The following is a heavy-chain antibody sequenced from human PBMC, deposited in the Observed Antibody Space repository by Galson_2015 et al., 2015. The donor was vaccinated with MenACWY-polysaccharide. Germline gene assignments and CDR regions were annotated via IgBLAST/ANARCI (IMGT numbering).Heavy chain of an antibody. CDR3: AKISITTENFDH. Sequence: SLRLSCAASGFTFSSYSMGWVRQPPGRGLEWVSAIDPSGTYTPSADSVKGRFSISRDNSKNMLYQQMNSLRADDTAVYYCAKISITTENFDHWGQGTLVTVSS. D-gene: IGHD3-10*01. J-gene: IGHJ4*02. V-gene: IGHV3-23*05. CDR2: IDPSGTYT. CDR1: GFTFSSYS.